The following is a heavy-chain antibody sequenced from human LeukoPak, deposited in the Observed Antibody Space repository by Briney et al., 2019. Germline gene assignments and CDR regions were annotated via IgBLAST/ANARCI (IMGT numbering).Heavy chain of an antibody. Sequence: SQTLSLTCAISGDSVSSNSAAWNWIRQSPSRGLEWLGRTYYRSKWYNDYGVSVKSRITINPDTSKNQFSLQLNSVTPEDTAVYYCAREGPGIAAAASYWCFDLWGRGTLVTVSS. CDR3: AREGPGIAAAASYWCFDL. CDR2: TYYRSKWYN. V-gene: IGHV6-1*01. D-gene: IGHD6-13*01. CDR1: GDSVSSNSAA. J-gene: IGHJ2*01.